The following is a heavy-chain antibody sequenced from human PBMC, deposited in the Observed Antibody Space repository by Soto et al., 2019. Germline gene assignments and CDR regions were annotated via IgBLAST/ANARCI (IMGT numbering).Heavy chain of an antibody. CDR2: IGTRGNTK. CDR1: GFTFSDYY. D-gene: IGHD4-17*01. CDR3: ARDGAEYYGEYYDY. V-gene: IGHV3-11*01. Sequence: GGSLRLSCATSGFTFSDYYMSWIRQAPGKGLEWVSYIGTRGNTKYYAVSVRGRFTISRDNAKNSLYLQMNSLRADDTAVYYCARDGAEYYGEYYDYWGQGIPVTVS. J-gene: IGHJ4*02.